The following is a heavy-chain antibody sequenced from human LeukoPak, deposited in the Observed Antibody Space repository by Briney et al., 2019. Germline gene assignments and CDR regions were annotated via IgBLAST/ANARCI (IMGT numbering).Heavy chain of an antibody. V-gene: IGHV3-30-3*01. D-gene: IGHD3-10*01. Sequence: GGSLRLSCAASGFTFSSYAMHWIRQAPGKGLEWVAVISYDGSNKYYADSVKGRFTISRDNSKNTLYLQMNSLRAEDTAVYYCAKVRSRVEGYFDYWGQGTLVTVSS. CDR3: AKVRSRVEGYFDY. J-gene: IGHJ4*02. CDR2: ISYDGSNK. CDR1: GFTFSSYA.